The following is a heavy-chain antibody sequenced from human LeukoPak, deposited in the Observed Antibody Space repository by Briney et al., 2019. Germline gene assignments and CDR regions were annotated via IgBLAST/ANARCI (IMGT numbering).Heavy chain of an antibody. CDR1: GYTFSTYP. Sequence: GASAKVSCKASGYTFSTYPITWVRQAPGQGLEWMGWINGDNGNTNYARKFQGRVTMTTHTSSTTAYMELRSLRSDDTAVYYCARGGNSGWYRFPFDVWGQGTMVTVSS. CDR2: INGDNGNT. V-gene: IGHV1-18*01. CDR3: ARGGNSGWYRFPFDV. D-gene: IGHD6-19*01. J-gene: IGHJ3*01.